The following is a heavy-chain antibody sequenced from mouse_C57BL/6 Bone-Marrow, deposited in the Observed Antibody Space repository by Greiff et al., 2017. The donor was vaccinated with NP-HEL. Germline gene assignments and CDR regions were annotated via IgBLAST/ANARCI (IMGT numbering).Heavy chain of an antibody. J-gene: IGHJ2*01. V-gene: IGHV1-81*01. CDR2: IYPRSGNT. CDR3: ARRAFFITTVVGGDY. Sequence: QVQLQQSGAELARPGASVKLSCKASGYTFTSYGISWVKQRTGQGLEWIGEIYPRSGNTYYNEKFKGKATLTADKSSSTAYMELRSLTSEDSAVYFCARRAFFITTVVGGDYWGQGTTLTVSS. D-gene: IGHD1-1*01. CDR1: GYTFTSYG.